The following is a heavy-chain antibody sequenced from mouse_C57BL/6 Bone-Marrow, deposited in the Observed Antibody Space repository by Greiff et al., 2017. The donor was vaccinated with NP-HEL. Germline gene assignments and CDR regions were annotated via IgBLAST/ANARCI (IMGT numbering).Heavy chain of an antibody. CDR2: IYPRSGNT. V-gene: IGHV1-81*01. J-gene: IGHJ3*01. D-gene: IGHD1-1*01. CDR3: ANYGSSFAWFAY. CDR1: GYTFTSYG. Sequence: VMLVESGAELARPGASVKLSCKASGYTFTSYGISWVKQRTGQGLEWIGEIYPRSGNTYYNEKFKGKATLTADKSSSTAYMELRSLTSEDSAVYFCANYGSSFAWFAYWGQGTLVTVSA.